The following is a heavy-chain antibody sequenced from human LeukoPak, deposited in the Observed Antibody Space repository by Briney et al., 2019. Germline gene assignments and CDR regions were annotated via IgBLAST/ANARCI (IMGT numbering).Heavy chain of an antibody. D-gene: IGHD6-13*01. CDR1: GGSISSSFY. V-gene: IGHV4-39*01. J-gene: IGHJ4*02. CDR3: ARTLYTSTWTAVGY. CDR2: ISYSGST. Sequence: SETLSLTCTVSGGSISSSFYWVWIRQPPGKGLDWIGSISYSGSTNYNPSLKSRVTISVDTSKNQFSLKLISVTATDTAVYFCARTLYTSTWTAVGYWGQGTLVTVSS.